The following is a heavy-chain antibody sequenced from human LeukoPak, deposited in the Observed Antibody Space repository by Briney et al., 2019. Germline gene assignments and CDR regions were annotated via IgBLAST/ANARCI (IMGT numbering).Heavy chain of an antibody. CDR1: GFTFSSYG. Sequence: GGSLRLSCAASGFTFSSYGMHWVRQAPGKGLEGVAVISYDGSNKYYADSVKGRFTISRDNSKNTLYLQMNSLRAEDTAVYYCAGSYRGLWSFDYWGQGTLVTVSS. D-gene: IGHD3-16*02. CDR3: AGSYRGLWSFDY. CDR2: ISYDGSNK. J-gene: IGHJ4*02. V-gene: IGHV3-30*03.